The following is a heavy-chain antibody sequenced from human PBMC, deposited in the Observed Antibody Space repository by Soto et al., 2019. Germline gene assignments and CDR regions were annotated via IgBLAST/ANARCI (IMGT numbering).Heavy chain of an antibody. J-gene: IGHJ5*02. CDR2: IWYDGSTK. CDR3: ARPSYDFWSGYYHPFDL. Sequence: QVQLVESGGGVVQPGKSLRLSCAASGFTFSSYGMHWVRQAPGKGLEWVAIIWYDGSTKYFADSVKGRFTISRDNSKNMVYLQMNSRRADDTAVYYCARPSYDFWSGYYHPFDLWGQGTLVTVSS. V-gene: IGHV3-33*01. CDR1: GFTFSSYG. D-gene: IGHD3-3*01.